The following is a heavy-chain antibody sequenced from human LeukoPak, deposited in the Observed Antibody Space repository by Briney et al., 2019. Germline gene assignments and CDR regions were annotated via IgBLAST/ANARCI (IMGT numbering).Heavy chain of an antibody. V-gene: IGHV3-53*01. J-gene: IGHJ5*02. D-gene: IGHD1-26*01. Sequence: GGSLRLSCVASGFTVSSNYMSWVRQAPGKGLEWVSVIYSGGSTYYADSVKGRFTISRDNSKNTLYLQMNSLRAEDTAVYYCARGWEPRWFDPWGQGTLVTVSS. CDR2: IYSGGST. CDR1: GFTVSSNY. CDR3: ARGWEPRWFDP.